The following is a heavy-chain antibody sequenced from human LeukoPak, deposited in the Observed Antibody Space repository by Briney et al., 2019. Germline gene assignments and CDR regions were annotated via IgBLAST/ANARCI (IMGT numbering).Heavy chain of an antibody. Sequence: SETLSLTCTVSGGSISSSSYYWGWIRQLPGKGLEWIGSISSSGSTRYNPSLKSRVTISVDTSNNQFSLRLSSVTAADTAVYYCARSLDRDGTYGYYFDYWGQGTLVTVSS. J-gene: IGHJ4*02. CDR3: ARSLDRDGTYGYYFDY. CDR2: ISSSGST. CDR1: GGSISSSSYY. D-gene: IGHD1-26*01. V-gene: IGHV4-39*01.